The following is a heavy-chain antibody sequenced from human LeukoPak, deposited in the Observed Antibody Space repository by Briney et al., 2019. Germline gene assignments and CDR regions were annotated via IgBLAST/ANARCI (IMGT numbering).Heavy chain of an antibody. CDR3: AREEGRSSSWWDYYYGMDV. D-gene: IGHD6-13*01. CDR1: GYTFTSYG. Sequence: VASVKVSCTASGYTFTSYGISWVRQAPGQGLEWMGWISAYNGSTNYAQKLQGRVTMTTDTSTSTAYMELRSLRSDDTAVYYCAREEGRSSSWWDYYYGMDVWGQGTTVTVSS. V-gene: IGHV1-18*01. CDR2: ISAYNGST. J-gene: IGHJ6*02.